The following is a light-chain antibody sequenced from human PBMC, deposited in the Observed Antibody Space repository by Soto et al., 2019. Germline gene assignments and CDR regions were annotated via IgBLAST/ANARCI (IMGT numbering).Light chain of an antibody. Sequence: EVVLTQSPGTLSLSPGERATLSCRASQCVSILLAWYQQKPGQAPRLLIHGATTRATGIPARFSGSGSGTEFTLTISSLQSEDFAVYYCQQYNNWPRTFGQGTKVDIK. CDR2: GAT. J-gene: IGKJ1*01. CDR1: QCVSIL. CDR3: QQYNNWPRT. V-gene: IGKV3-15*01.